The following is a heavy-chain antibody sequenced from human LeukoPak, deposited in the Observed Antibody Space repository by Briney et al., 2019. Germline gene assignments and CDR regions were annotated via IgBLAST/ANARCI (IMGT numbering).Heavy chain of an antibody. CDR2: IGGSGSRT. V-gene: IGHV3-23*01. Sequence: PGGSLRLSCAASGFTFSDYYMSWIRQAPGKSLEWVSGIGGSGSRTYYADSVKGRFTISRDNSKNTLYLQMNSLRAEDTAIYYCAKKYGVTVYGSGLNYFDYWGQGTLVTVSS. CDR1: GFTFSDYY. CDR3: AKKYGVTVYGSGLNYFDY. J-gene: IGHJ4*02. D-gene: IGHD6-19*01.